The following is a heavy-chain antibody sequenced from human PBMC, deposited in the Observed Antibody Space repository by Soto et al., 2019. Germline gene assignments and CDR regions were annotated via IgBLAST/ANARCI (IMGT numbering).Heavy chain of an antibody. CDR2: IYYSGGT. Sequence: QLQLQESGPGLVKPSETLSLTCTVSGGSISSSSYYWGWIRQPPGKGLEWIGSIYYSGGTYYNPSLKSRVPISVDTSKNQFSLKLSSVTAADTAVYYCASRRRLGYCSGGSCPDAFDIWGQGTMVTVSS. D-gene: IGHD2-15*01. CDR3: ASRRRLGYCSGGSCPDAFDI. V-gene: IGHV4-39*01. CDR1: GGSISSSSYY. J-gene: IGHJ3*02.